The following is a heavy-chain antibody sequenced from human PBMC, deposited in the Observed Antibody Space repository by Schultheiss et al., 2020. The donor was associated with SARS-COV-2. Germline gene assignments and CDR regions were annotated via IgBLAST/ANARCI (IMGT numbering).Heavy chain of an antibody. CDR2: ISGSGGST. Sequence: GESLKISCAASGFTFSSYAMSWVRQAPGKGLEWVSAISGSGGSTYYADSVKGRFTISRDNSKNTLYLQMNSLRAEDTAVYYCAKDPAPDVQLERRVYWGQGTLVTVSS. J-gene: IGHJ4*02. V-gene: IGHV3-23*01. CDR1: GFTFSSYA. D-gene: IGHD1-1*01. CDR3: AKDPAPDVQLERRVY.